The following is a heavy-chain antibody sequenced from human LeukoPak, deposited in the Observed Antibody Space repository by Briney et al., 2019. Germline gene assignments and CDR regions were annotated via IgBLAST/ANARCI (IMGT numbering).Heavy chain of an antibody. D-gene: IGHD1-26*01. Sequence: GASVKVSXKASGYTFTSYDINWVRQATGQGLEWMGWMNPNSGYTGYAQKFQGRVSMTMNTSISTAYMELSSLRSEDTAVYYCARVPREIMSIWGQGTMVTVSS. CDR3: ARVPREIMSI. CDR1: GYTFTSYD. CDR2: MNPNSGYT. J-gene: IGHJ3*02. V-gene: IGHV1-8*01.